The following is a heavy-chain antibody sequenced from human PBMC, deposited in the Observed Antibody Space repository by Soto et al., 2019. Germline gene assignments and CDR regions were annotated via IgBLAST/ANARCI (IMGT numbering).Heavy chain of an antibody. Sequence: ASVKVSCKASGYTFTNYAMHWVRQAPGQRLEWMGWINAGNGNTKYSQKLQGRVTMTTDTSTSTAYMELRSLRSDDTAVYYCARAHGVGGWFGGSYYYYYMDVWGKGTTVTVSS. V-gene: IGHV1-3*01. J-gene: IGHJ6*03. CDR1: GYTFTNYA. D-gene: IGHD3-10*01. CDR2: INAGNGNT. CDR3: ARAHGVGGWFGGSYYYYYMDV.